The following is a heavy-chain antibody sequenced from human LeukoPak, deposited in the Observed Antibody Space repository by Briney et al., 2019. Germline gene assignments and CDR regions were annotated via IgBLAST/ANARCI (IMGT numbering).Heavy chain of an antibody. CDR3: ARVGGYSSGWYRLDFDY. CDR2: IKQDGSEK. Sequence: GGSLRLSCAASGFTFSSSWMSWVRQAPGKGLEWVANIKQDGSEKYYVDSVKGRFTISRDNAKNSLYLQMNSLRAEDTAVYYCARVGGYSSGWYRLDFDYWGQGTLVTVSS. D-gene: IGHD6-19*01. V-gene: IGHV3-7*01. J-gene: IGHJ4*02. CDR1: GFTFSSSW.